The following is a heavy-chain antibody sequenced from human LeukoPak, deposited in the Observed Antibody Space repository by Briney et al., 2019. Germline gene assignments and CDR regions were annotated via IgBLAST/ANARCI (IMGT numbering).Heavy chain of an antibody. J-gene: IGHJ4*02. Sequence: SQTLSLTCAISGDSVSSINGAWNWIRQSPSRGLEWLGRTYYRSKWYNDYAVSMRGRITINPDTSKNQFSLQLNSVTPEDTAVYHCAGDVRTSGWYTFDYWGQGTLVSVSS. CDR1: GDSVSSINGA. V-gene: IGHV6-1*01. D-gene: IGHD6-19*01. CDR3: AGDVRTSGWYTFDY. CDR2: TYYRSKWYN.